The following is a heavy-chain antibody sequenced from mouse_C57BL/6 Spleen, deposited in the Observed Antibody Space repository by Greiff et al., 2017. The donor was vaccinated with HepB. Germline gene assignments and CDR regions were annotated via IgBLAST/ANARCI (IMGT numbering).Heavy chain of an antibody. CDR2: INYDGSST. D-gene: IGHD1-1*01. V-gene: IGHV5-16*01. CDR3: ARDRGYYYYGSSWYFDV. CDR1: GFTFSDYY. Sequence: EVMLVESEGGLVQPGSSMKLSCTASGFTFSDYYMAWVRQVPEKGLEWVANINYDGSSTYYLDSLKSRFIISRDNAKNILYLQMSSLKSEDTATYYCARDRGYYYYGSSWYFDVWGTGTTVTVSS. J-gene: IGHJ1*03.